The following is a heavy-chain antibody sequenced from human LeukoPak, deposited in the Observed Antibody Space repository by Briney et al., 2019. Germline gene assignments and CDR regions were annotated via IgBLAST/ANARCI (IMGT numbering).Heavy chain of an antibody. J-gene: IGHJ4*02. D-gene: IGHD3-3*01. V-gene: IGHV3-11*04. CDR1: GFTFSDYY. Sequence: GGSLRLSCAASGFTFSDYYMSWIRQAPGKGLEWVSYISSSGSTIYYADSVKGRFTISRDNAKNSLYLQMNSLRAEDTAVYYCARDLNYDFWSGSTLFGYWGQGTLVTVSS. CDR3: ARDLNYDFWSGSTLFGY. CDR2: ISSSGSTI.